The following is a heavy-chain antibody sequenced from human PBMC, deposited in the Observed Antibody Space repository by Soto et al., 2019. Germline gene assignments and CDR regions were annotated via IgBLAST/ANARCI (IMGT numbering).Heavy chain of an antibody. D-gene: IGHD6-19*01. Sequence: QVQLVQSGAEVKKPGASVRVSCEASGYTFTSYGISWVRQAPGQGLEWMGWISDYSGSTNYAQKLQGRVTMTTDRSTRAVYMELRSLRSDDTAVYYCARDSWGLAVPDYHYYAMDVWGQGTTVTVS. CDR2: ISDYSGST. CDR3: ARDSWGLAVPDYHYYAMDV. J-gene: IGHJ6*02. V-gene: IGHV1-18*04. CDR1: GYTFTSYG.